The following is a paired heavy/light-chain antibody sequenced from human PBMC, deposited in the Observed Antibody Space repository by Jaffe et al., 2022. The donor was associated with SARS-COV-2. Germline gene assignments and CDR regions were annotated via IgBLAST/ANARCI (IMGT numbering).Heavy chain of an antibody. CDR1: GGSTSGYF. Sequence: QVQLQESGPGLVKPSETLSLTCSVSGGSTSGYFWSWIRQPPGKGLEWIAYVYDSGFTNYNPSLKSRVTISVDTSNNQFSLRLSSVTAADTAVYFCARIMSGLAAFDIWGQGTMVTVSS. CDR2: VYDSGFT. V-gene: IGHV4-59*01. D-gene: IGHD3-3*01. CDR3: ARIMSGLAAFDI. J-gene: IGHJ3*02.
Light chain of an antibody. CDR2: EVS. CDR3: TSYAGTNNWVV. Sequence: QSALTQPPSASGSPGQSVTISCTGTSSDVGTYKLVSWYQQHPGKAPKLMIYEVSKRPSGVPDRFSGSKSGNTASLTVSGLQAEDEADYYCTSYAGTNNWVVFGGGTKLTVL. J-gene: IGLJ3*02. V-gene: IGLV2-8*01. CDR1: SSDVGTYKL.